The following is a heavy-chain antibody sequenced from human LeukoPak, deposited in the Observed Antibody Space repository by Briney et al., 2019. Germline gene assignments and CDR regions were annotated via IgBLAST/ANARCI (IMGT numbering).Heavy chain of an antibody. Sequence: GGSLRLSCAASGFTFDDYAMHWVRQAPGKGLEWVSLISGDGGSTYYVDSVKGRFTISRDNRKNSLYLQMNSLRTEDTALYYCAKSGGAGTTLYYYGMDVWGQGTTVTVSS. CDR3: AKSGGAGTTLYYYGMDV. CDR2: ISGDGGST. J-gene: IGHJ6*02. CDR1: GFTFDDYA. D-gene: IGHD1-1*01. V-gene: IGHV3-43*02.